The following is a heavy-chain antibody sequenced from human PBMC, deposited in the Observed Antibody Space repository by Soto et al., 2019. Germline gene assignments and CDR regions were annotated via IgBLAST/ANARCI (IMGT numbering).Heavy chain of an antibody. CDR2: ISYDGSNK. J-gene: IGHJ4*02. Sequence: QVQLVESGGGVVQPGRSLRLSCAASGFTFSSYAMHWVRQAPGKGLEWVAVISYDGSNKYYADSVKGRFTISRDNSKNTLYLQMSSLRAEDTAVYYCARDRGYSSSWTAGGYWGQGTLVTVSS. CDR3: ARDRGYSSSWTAGGY. CDR1: GFTFSSYA. D-gene: IGHD6-13*01. V-gene: IGHV3-30-3*01.